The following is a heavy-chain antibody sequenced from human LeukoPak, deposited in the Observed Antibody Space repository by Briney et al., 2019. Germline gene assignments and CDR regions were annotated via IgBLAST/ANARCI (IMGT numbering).Heavy chain of an antibody. J-gene: IGHJ4*02. CDR3: TRDFGSNVVVTAIVD. D-gene: IGHD2-21*02. CDR1: GFTFSNYW. V-gene: IGHV3-7*01. Sequence: GGSLRLSCAASGFTFSNYWMSWVRQAPGKGLEWVANIKPDGSEKYYVDSVKGRFTISRDNAKNSLCLQVNSLRAEDTATYYCTRDFGSNVVVTAIVDWGQGTLVTVSS. CDR2: IKPDGSEK.